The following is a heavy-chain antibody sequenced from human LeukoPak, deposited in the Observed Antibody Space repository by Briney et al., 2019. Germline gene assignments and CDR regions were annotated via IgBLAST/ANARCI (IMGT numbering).Heavy chain of an antibody. J-gene: IGHJ4*02. V-gene: IGHV3-30*02. CDR2: IRNDETEI. Sequence: GGSLRLSCAAPGFPFNAYNIHWIRQAPGRGLEWVSFIRNDETEIHYADFAKGRFTISRDKSKNSVFLQMNNLRPDDTALYYCAKDGGRYRFDYWGQGIMVTVSS. CDR1: GFPFNAYN. D-gene: IGHD3-16*02. CDR3: AKDGGRYRFDY.